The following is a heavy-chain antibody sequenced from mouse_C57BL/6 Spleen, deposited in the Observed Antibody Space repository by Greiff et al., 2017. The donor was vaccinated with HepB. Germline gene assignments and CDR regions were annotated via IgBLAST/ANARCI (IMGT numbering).Heavy chain of an antibody. CDR3: TRGRELGRMDY. V-gene: IGHV1-5*01. CDR1: GYTFTSYW. Sequence: VQLQQSGTVLARPGASVKMSCKTSGYTFTSYWMHWVKQRPGQGLEWIGAIYPGNSDTSYNQKFKGKAKLTAVTSASPAYMELSSLTNEDSAVYYGTRGRELGRMDYWGQGTSVTVSS. D-gene: IGHD4-1*01. CDR2: IYPGNSDT. J-gene: IGHJ4*01.